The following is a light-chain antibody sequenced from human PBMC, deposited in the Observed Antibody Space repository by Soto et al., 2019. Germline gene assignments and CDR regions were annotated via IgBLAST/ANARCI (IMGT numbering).Light chain of an antibody. Sequence: QSVLTQSPSASASLGASVKLTCTLNSGHSSYAIAWHQQQPEKGPRYLMKLNSDGSHSKGDGIPDRFSDSSSGAERYLTISSLQSEDEADYYCQTWGTGGAWVFGGGTKLTVL. CDR2: LNSDGSH. J-gene: IGLJ3*02. V-gene: IGLV4-69*01. CDR1: SGHSSYA. CDR3: QTWGTGGAWV.